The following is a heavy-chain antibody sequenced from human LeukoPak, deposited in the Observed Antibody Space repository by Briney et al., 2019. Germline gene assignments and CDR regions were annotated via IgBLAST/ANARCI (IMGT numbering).Heavy chain of an antibody. D-gene: IGHD1-26*01. CDR2: IYHSGST. CDR1: GYSISSGNC. V-gene: IGHV4-38-2*02. J-gene: IGHJ4*02. Sequence: PSETLSLTCTVSGYSISSGNCWGWIRQPPGKGLEWIGSIYHSGSTYYNPSLKSRVIISVDTSKDQFSLKLSSVTAADTAVYYCARGTGRYYYFDYWGQGTLVTVSS. CDR3: ARGTGRYYYFDY.